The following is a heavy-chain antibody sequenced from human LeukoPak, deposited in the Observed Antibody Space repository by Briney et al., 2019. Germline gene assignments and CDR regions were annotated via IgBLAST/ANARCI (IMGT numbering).Heavy chain of an antibody. CDR2: ISGSGGST. CDR1: GFTLSSYA. CDR3: AKAPRITMVRGVISRHNWFDP. V-gene: IGHV3-23*01. D-gene: IGHD3-10*01. Sequence: GGSLRLSCAASGFTLSSYAMSWVRQAPGKGLEWVSAISGSGGSTYYADSVKGRFTISRDNSKNTLYLQMNSLRAEDTAVYYCAKAPRITMVRGVISRHNWFDPWGQGTLVTVSS. J-gene: IGHJ5*02.